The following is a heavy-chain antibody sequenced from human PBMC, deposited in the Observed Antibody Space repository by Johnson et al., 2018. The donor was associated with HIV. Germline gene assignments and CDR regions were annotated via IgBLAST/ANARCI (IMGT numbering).Heavy chain of an antibody. V-gene: IGHV3-74*03. CDR3: ARERIGYSSSGDAFDL. D-gene: IGHD2-2*01. CDR2: INNDGGST. J-gene: IGHJ3*01. CDR1: GFTFSSYW. Sequence: VQLVESGGGLVQPGGSLRLSCVGSGFTFSSYWMHWVRQAPGKGLVWVSRINNDGGSTTYADSVTGRFTISRDNAKNTLYLQMNSLRAEDTAVYYCARERIGYSSSGDAFDLWGQETVVTVAS.